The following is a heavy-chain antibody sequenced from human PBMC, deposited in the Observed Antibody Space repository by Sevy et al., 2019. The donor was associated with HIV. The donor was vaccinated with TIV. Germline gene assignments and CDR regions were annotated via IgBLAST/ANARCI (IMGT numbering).Heavy chain of an antibody. V-gene: IGHV3-30-3*01. J-gene: IGHJ3*02. D-gene: IGHD4-17*01. CDR2: ISYDGSNK. Sequence: GGSLRLSCAASGFTFSSYAMHWVRQAPGKGLEWVAVISYDGSNKYYADSVKGRFTISRDNSKNTLYLQMNSLRAEDTAVYYCVAVTLVEEFYGGAFDIWGQGTMVTVSS. CDR3: VAVTLVEEFYGGAFDI. CDR1: GFTFSSYA.